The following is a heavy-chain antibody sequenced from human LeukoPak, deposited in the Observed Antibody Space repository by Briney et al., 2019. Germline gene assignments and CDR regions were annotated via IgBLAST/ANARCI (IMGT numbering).Heavy chain of an antibody. CDR1: GFSISSDSY. Sequence: PSETLSLTCAVSGFSISSDSYWGWIRQPPRKGLEWIGTIYYSGATYYSPSLKSRVTISLDTPKNHFSLRLTSVTAADTAVYYCAKFGSTSGRGFDPWGQGTLVTVSS. J-gene: IGHJ5*02. V-gene: IGHV4-38-2*01. CDR3: AKFGSTSGRGFDP. CDR2: IYYSGAT. D-gene: IGHD2-2*01.